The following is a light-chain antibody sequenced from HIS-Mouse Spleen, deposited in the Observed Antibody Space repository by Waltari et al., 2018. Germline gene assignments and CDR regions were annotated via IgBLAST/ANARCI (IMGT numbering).Light chain of an antibody. J-gene: IGLJ3*02. CDR2: EDN. CDR1: SGSIASHY. CDR3: QSYDSSNHWV. V-gene: IGLV6-57*04. Sequence: NFMLTQPHSVSESPGKTVTIPCTRSSGSIASHYVQLYQHRPGSAPTTVIYEDNQRPSGVPDRFSGSIDSSSNSASLTISGLKTEDEADYYCQSYDSSNHWVFGGGTKLTVL.